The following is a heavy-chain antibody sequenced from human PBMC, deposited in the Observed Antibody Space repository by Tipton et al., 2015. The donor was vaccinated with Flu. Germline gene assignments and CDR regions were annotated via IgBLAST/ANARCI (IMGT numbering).Heavy chain of an antibody. CDR2: IYYSGNA. J-gene: IGHJ4*02. Sequence: GLVKPSQTLSLTCSVSSGSISTGDYYWSWVRQTPEKGLEWLGCIYYSGNAYYNPALQSRLTLSVDTSKNQFSLTLNAVTAADTAVYYCATQRSTYYYDRTGYYPYWGQGTRVIVSS. CDR3: ATQRSTYYYDRTGYYPY. D-gene: IGHD3-22*01. V-gene: IGHV4-30-4*01. CDR1: SGSISTGDYY.